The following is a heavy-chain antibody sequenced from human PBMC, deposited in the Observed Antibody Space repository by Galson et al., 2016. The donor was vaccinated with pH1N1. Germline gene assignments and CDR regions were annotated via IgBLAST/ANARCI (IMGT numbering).Heavy chain of an antibody. J-gene: IGHJ4*02. CDR2: ISGGSRVK. CDR3: ARDLTRRGSLPGYYLDS. Sequence: SLRLSCAASGFTFTAFTMNWVRQAPGKGLEWVSYISGGSRVKNYADSVKGRFTTSRDNARNSLYLQMNGLRAEDTAVYYGARDLTRRGSLPGYYLDSWGQGALVTVSS. CDR1: GFTFTAFT. V-gene: IGHV3-48*04. D-gene: IGHD1-14*01.